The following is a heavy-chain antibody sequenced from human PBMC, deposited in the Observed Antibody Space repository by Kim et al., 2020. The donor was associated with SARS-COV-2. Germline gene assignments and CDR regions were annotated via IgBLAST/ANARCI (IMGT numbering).Heavy chain of an antibody. J-gene: IGHJ4*02. CDR3: ATPGYGRLRLARI. D-gene: IGHD5-12*01. V-gene: IGHV1-24*01. Sequence: YAKKFQGRVTMTEDTSTDTAYMELSSLRSEDTAVYYCATPGYGRLRLARIWGQGTLVTVSS.